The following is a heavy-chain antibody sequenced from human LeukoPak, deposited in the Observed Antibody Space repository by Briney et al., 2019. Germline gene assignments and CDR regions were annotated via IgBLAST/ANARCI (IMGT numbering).Heavy chain of an antibody. CDR2: IGTYGGDT. V-gene: IGHV1-18*01. CDR1: TSR. Sequence: RASVKVSCKATSRISWVRQAPGQGLEWMGWIGTYGGDTYYAQKFQGRITVTTDTSTSTVYMELRNLRSDDTAAYYCARDLWNSYDDSGYNRDFDSWGQGTLVTVSS. CDR3: ARDLWNSYDDSGYNRDFDS. D-gene: IGHD3-22*01. J-gene: IGHJ5*01.